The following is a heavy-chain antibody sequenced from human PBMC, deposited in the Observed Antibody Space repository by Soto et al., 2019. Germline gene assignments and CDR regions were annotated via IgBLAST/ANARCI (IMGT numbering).Heavy chain of an antibody. V-gene: IGHV1-8*01. CDR3: ARRMTWSLWCFDL. J-gene: IGHJ2*01. CDR2: MNPNSGNT. CDR1: GYTFKNYD. Sequence: QMQLLQSGAEVKKPGASVRVSCRAPGYTFKNYDINWVRRAPGQGLEWMGWMNPNSGNTGYAQKFQDRVTMTSDTSTRTAYMELSSLTAEDTALYYCARRMTWSLWCFDLWGSGTQVTVSS. D-gene: IGHD3-10*01.